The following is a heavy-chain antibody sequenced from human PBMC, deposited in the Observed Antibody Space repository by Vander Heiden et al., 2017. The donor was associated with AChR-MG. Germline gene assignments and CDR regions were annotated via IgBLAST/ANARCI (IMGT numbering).Heavy chain of an antibody. J-gene: IGHJ5*02. CDR1: GFTFSDYY. D-gene: IGHD6-6*01. CDR3: ARVRGYSSSSLLPHNWFDP. CDR2: ISSSSSYT. V-gene: IGHV3-11*06. Sequence: QVQLVESGGGLVKPGGSLRLSCAASGFTFSDYYMRWIRQAPGKGLEWVSYISSSSSYTNYADSVKGRFTISRDNAKNSLYLQMNSLRAEDTAVYYCARVRGYSSSSLLPHNWFDPWGQGTLVTVSS.